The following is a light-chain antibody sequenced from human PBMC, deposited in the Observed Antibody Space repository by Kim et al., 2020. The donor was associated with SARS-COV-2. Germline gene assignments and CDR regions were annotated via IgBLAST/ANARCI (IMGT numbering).Light chain of an antibody. J-gene: IGLJ1*01. CDR2: EDK. CDR3: QSYDGNFV. CDR1: SGSIARNY. V-gene: IGLV6-57*04. Sequence: NFMLTQPHSVSESPGKTVTISCTPSSGSIARNYVQWYQQRPGSAPTLIIYEDKKRPPGVPDRFSASIDSSSNSASLTISGLKTEDEADYYCQSYDGNFVFGTGTKVTVL.